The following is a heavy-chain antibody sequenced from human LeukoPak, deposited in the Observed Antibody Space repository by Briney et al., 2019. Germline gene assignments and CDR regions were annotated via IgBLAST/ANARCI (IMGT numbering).Heavy chain of an antibody. CDR3: AKGRSSSGWYCGGSTFAY. D-gene: IGHD6-19*01. CDR2: ISVRGSST. CDR1: GFILSIYA. J-gene: IGHJ4*02. V-gene: IGHV3-23*01. Sequence: GRSLSLACPAAGFILSIYAISWVRLAPGEGLEWVSSISVRGSSTRYAGHVQGRFTIARDNSKNTLYQQMNSLTAEDTAGYYCAKGRSSSGWYCGGSTFAYWGQGTLVTVSS.